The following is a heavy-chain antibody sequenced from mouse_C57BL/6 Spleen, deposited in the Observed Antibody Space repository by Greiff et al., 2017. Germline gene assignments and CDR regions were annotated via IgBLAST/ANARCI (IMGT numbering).Heavy chain of an antibody. CDR3: AKQSLTNWGAMDY. D-gene: IGHD4-1*01. CDR2: IWSGGST. CDR1: GFSLTSYG. J-gene: IGHJ4*01. Sequence: VKLQESGPGLVQPSQSLSITCTVSGFSLTSYGVHWVRQPPGKGLEWLGVIWSGGSTDYNAAFISRLSISKDNSKSQVFFKMNSLQADDTAIYYCAKQSLTNWGAMDYWGQGTSVTVSA. V-gene: IGHV2-4*01.